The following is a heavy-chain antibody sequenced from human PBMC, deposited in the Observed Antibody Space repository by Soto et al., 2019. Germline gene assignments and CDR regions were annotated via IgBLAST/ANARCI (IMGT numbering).Heavy chain of an antibody. CDR3: ARDPLPNAYCLSTFCYRLPWFDP. J-gene: IGHJ5*02. CDR2: ISYDGSNK. CDR1: GFTFSSYA. D-gene: IGHD2-2*01. Sequence: GGSLRLSCAASGFTFSSYAMHWVRQAPGKGLEWVAVISYDGSNKYYADSVKGRFTISRDNSKNTLYLQMHSLRPEDTAAYYCARDPLPNAYCLSTFCYRLPWFDPWGQGTLVTV. V-gene: IGHV3-30-3*01.